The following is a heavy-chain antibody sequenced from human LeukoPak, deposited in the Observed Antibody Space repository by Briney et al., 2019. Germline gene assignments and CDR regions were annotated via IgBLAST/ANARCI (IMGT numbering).Heavy chain of an antibody. CDR2: IYTSGST. CDR3: ARDRLIFGGSGRADWFDP. J-gene: IGHJ5*02. Sequence: SETLSLTCTVSGGSISSGSYYWSWIRQPAGKGLEWIGHIYTSGSTNYNPSLKSRVTISVDTSKNQFSLKLSSVTAADTAVYYCARDRLIFGGSGRADWFDPWGQGTLVTVSS. V-gene: IGHV4-61*09. CDR1: GGSISSGSYY. D-gene: IGHD3-10*01.